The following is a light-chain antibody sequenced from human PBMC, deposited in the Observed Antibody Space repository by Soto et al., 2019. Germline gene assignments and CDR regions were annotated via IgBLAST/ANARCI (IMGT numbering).Light chain of an antibody. CDR2: DVS. Sequence: QSALAQPASVSGSPGQSMTISCSGTSNDVGHFNYVSWFQQHPGKAPKLLIFDVSNWPSGVSDRFSGSKSGNTASLTISGLQPEDEADYYCTSFTTSNTFVFGSGTKLTVL. CDR1: SNDVGHFNY. J-gene: IGLJ1*01. CDR3: TSFTTSNTFV. V-gene: IGLV2-14*03.